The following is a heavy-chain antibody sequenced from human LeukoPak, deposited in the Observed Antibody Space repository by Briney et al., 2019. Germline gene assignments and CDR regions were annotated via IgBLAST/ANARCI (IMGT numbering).Heavy chain of an antibody. J-gene: IGHJ4*02. CDR2: IYSGGST. CDR3: AVADYGAKSFDY. D-gene: IGHD4-17*01. CDR1: GFTVSSNY. Sequence: GGSLRLSCAAAGFTVSSNYMSWVRQAPGKGLEWVSVIYSGGSTYYADSVKGRFTISRDNSKNTLHLQMNSLRAEDTAVYYCAVADYGAKSFDYWGQGTLVTVSS. V-gene: IGHV3-53*01.